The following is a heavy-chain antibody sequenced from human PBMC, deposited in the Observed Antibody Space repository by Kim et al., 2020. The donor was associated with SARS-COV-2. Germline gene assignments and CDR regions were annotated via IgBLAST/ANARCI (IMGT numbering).Heavy chain of an antibody. V-gene: IGHV3-30*04. Sequence: GGSLRLSCAASGFTFSSYAMHWVRQAPGKGLEWVAVISYDGSNKYYADSVKGRFTISRDNSKNTLYLQMNSLRAEDTAVYYCARDAYGSGSYFLFDYWGQGTLVTVSS. CDR3: ARDAYGSGSYFLFDY. J-gene: IGHJ4*02. CDR2: ISYDGSNK. CDR1: GFTFSSYA. D-gene: IGHD3-10*01.